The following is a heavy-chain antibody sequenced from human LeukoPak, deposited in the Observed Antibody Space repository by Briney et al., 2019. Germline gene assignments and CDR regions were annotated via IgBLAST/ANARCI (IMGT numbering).Heavy chain of an antibody. D-gene: IGHD3-3*01. V-gene: IGHV4-31*03. J-gene: IGHJ4*02. CDR2: IYYSGST. CDR3: ARGRRDFWSGYVDY. CDR1: GGSISSGGYY. Sequence: SETLSLTCTVSGGSISSGGYYWSWIRQHPGTGLEWIGYIYYSGSTYYNPSLKSRVTISVDTSKNQFSLKLSSVTAADTAVYYCARGRRDFWSGYVDYWGQGTLVTVSS.